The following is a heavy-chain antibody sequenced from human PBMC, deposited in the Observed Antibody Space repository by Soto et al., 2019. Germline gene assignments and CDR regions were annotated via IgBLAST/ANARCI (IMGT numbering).Heavy chain of an antibody. D-gene: IGHD2-15*01. CDR3: ASPPVSVVAASLEGFDP. CDR1: GGSISSSSYY. J-gene: IGHJ5*02. CDR2: IYYSGST. V-gene: IGHV4-39*01. Sequence: NPSETLSLTCTVSGGSISSSSYYWGWIRQPPGKGLEWIGSIYYSGSTYYNPSLKSRVTISVDTSKNQFSLKLSSVTAADTAVYYCASPPVSVVAASLEGFDPWGQGTLVTVSS.